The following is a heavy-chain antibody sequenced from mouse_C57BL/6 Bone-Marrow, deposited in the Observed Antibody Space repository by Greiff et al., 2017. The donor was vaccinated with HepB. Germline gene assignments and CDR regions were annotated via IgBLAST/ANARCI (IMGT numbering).Heavy chain of an antibody. CDR1: GYTFTSYW. D-gene: IGHD1-1*01. Sequence: VQLQQPGAELVKPGASVKLSCKASGYTFTSYWMHWVKQRPGQGLEWIGMIHPNSGSTNYNEKFKSKATLTVDKASSTAYMQLSSLTSEDSAVYYCARPVVGGDFDYWGQGTTLTVSS. CDR2: IHPNSGST. J-gene: IGHJ2*01. CDR3: ARPVVGGDFDY. V-gene: IGHV1-64*01.